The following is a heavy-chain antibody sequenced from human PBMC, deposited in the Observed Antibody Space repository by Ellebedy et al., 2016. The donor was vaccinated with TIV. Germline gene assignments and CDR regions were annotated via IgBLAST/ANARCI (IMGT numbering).Heavy chain of an antibody. Sequence: GESLKISCAASGFTVSSNYMSWVRQAPGKGLGWVSVIYSGGSTYYADSVKGRFTISRDNAKNSLYLQMNSLRAEDTALYHCARAAPEDDSSGYSPFDYWGQGAPVTVSS. V-gene: IGHV3-53*01. CDR2: IYSGGST. D-gene: IGHD3-22*01. CDR1: GFTVSSNY. J-gene: IGHJ4*02. CDR3: ARAAPEDDSSGYSPFDY.